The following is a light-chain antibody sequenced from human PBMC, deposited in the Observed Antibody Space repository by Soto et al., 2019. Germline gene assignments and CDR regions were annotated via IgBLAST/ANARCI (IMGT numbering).Light chain of an antibody. CDR1: QSISIN. V-gene: IGKV3-15*01. Sequence: EIVMTQSPSTLSVSPGERATLSCRASQSISINFAWYQKKPGQAPRLLIYGASNRATGIPARFSGSGSGTEFTLTISSLQSEDSAVYYCQQYNNWPHTFGGGTKVEI. CDR3: QQYNNWPHT. J-gene: IGKJ4*01. CDR2: GAS.